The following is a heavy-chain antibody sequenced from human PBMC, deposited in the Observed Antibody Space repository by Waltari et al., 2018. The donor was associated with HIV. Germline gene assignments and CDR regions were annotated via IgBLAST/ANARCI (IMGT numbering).Heavy chain of an antibody. CDR2: MNPNSGNT. J-gene: IGHJ3*02. Sequence: QVQLVQSGAEVKKPGASVKVSCKAAGYTFTNYDINLVRQATGQGLEWMGWMNPNSGNTGYAQKFQGRVTMTRNTSISTAYMELSSLRSEDTAVYYCARGYSYDRSGEAFDIWGQGTMVTVSS. CDR1: GYTFTNYD. CDR3: ARGYSYDRSGEAFDI. D-gene: IGHD3-22*01. V-gene: IGHV1-8*01.